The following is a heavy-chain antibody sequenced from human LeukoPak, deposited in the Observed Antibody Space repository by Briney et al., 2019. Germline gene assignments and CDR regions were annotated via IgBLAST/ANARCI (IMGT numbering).Heavy chain of an antibody. D-gene: IGHD2-2*01. V-gene: IGHV3-48*01. Sequence: GGSLRLSCAASGFTFSDYSMNWVRQAPGKGLEWISYVGISSGNTKYADSVKGRFTISGDKAKNSLYLQMNSLRVEDTAVYYCARNTKYAFDNWGQGTLVTVSS. CDR1: GFTFSDYS. CDR3: ARNTKYAFDN. J-gene: IGHJ4*02. CDR2: VGISSGNT.